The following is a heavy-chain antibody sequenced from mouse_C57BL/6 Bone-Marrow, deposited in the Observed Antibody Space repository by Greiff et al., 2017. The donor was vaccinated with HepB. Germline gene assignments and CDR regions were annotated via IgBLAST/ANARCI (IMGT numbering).Heavy chain of an antibody. CDR3: ALNYYGSSYHY. CDR1: GYSITSGYN. CDR2: ISYDGSN. D-gene: IGHD1-1*01. Sequence: EVKLQESGPGLVKPSQSLSLTCSVTGYSITSGYNWNWIRQFPGNKLEWMGYISYDGSNNYNPSLKNRISITRDTSKNQFFLKLNSVTTEDTATYYCALNYYGSSYHYWGQGTTLTVSS. V-gene: IGHV3-6*01. J-gene: IGHJ2*01.